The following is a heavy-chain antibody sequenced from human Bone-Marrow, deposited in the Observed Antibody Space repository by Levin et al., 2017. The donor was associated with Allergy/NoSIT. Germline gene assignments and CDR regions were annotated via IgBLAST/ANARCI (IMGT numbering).Heavy chain of an antibody. Sequence: GESLKISCAASGFTFTSYGMHWVRQAPGKGLEWVAVISNDGDKKYYADSVKGRFTISRDNSKKALSLQMNTLRPEDTAVYYCAKEAGLGSGNSLGDFDYWGQGTLVTVSS. CDR1: GFTFTSYG. CDR2: ISNDGDKK. V-gene: IGHV3-30*18. J-gene: IGHJ4*02. D-gene: IGHD3-10*01. CDR3: AKEAGLGSGNSLGDFDY.